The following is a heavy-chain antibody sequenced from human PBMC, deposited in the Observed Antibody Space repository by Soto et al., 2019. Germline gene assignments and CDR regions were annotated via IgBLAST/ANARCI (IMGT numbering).Heavy chain of an antibody. J-gene: IGHJ4*02. V-gene: IGHV3-23*01. Sequence: EVQLLESGGGLVQPGGSLRLSCAASGFTFSSYAMSWVRQAPGKGLEWVSAISGSGGSTYYADSVKGRFTISRDNSKNTLYLQMNSLRAEDTAVYYWAKLSTLGYSYGDYWGQGTLVTVSS. CDR3: AKLSTLGYSYGDY. CDR1: GFTFSSYA. D-gene: IGHD5-18*01. CDR2: ISGSGGST.